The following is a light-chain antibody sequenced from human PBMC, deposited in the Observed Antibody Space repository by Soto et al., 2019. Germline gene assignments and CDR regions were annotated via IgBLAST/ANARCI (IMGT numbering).Light chain of an antibody. CDR3: QQYNNWPPIT. Sequence: EIVLTQSPGTLSLSPGERATLSCRASQTISSSYLSWYQQKPCQAPRLLISGASSRATGVPDRFSGSGSGTDFSLTISRLEPEDFAVYYCQQYNNWPPITFGQGTRLEIK. V-gene: IGKV3-20*01. CDR2: GAS. CDR1: QTISSSY. J-gene: IGKJ5*01.